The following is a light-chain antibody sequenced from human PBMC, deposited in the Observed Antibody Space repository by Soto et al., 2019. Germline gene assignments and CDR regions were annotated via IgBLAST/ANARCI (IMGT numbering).Light chain of an antibody. CDR3: SSYAGNSRYV. CDR2: EVS. CDR1: SSDVGRYNY. Sequence: QSVLTQPPSASGSPGQSVTISCTGTSSDVGRYNYISWYQQRPGKAPKLIIYEVSKRPSGVPDRLSGFKYGNTASLTVSGLQAEDGADYYCSSYAGNSRYVFGPGTKVTV. J-gene: IGLJ1*01. V-gene: IGLV2-8*01.